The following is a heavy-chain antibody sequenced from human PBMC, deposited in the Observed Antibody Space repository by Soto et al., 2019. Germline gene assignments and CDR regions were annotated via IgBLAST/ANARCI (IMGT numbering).Heavy chain of an antibody. J-gene: IGHJ5*02. CDR2: IFSNDEK. D-gene: IGHD3-10*01. Sequence: DLAWLAHIFSNDEKSYSTSLKSRLTISKDTSKSQVVLTMTNMDPVDTATYYCARIVGSGSYYHNWFDPWGQGTLVTVSS. CDR3: ARIVGSGSYYHNWFDP. V-gene: IGHV2-26*01.